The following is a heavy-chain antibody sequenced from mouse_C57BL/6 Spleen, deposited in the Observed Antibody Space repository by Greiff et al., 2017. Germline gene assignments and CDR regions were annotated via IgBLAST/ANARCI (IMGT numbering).Heavy chain of an antibody. CDR2: ISDGGSYT. CDR3: ARLGGSYGNYERRYYAMDY. J-gene: IGHJ4*01. D-gene: IGHD2-1*01. V-gene: IGHV5-4*03. CDR1: GFTFSSYA. Sequence: EVMLVESGGGLVKPGGSLKLSCAASGFTFSSYAMSWVRQTPEKRLEWVATISDGGSYTYYPDNVKGRFTISRDNAKNNLYLQMSHLKSEDTAMYYCARLGGSYGNYERRYYAMDYWGQGTSVTVSS.